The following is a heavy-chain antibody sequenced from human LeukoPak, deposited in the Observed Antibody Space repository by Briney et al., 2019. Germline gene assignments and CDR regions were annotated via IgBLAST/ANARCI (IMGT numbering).Heavy chain of an antibody. J-gene: IGHJ4*02. CDR1: GFTFSSYA. CDR2: ISGSGGST. D-gene: IGHD6-13*01. Sequence: GGSLRLSCAASGFTFSSYAMSWVRQAPGKGLEWVSAISGSGGSTYYADSVKGRFTTSRDNSKNTLYLQMNSLRAEDTAVYYCAKQTGDSSSWIDYWGQGTLVTVSS. V-gene: IGHV3-23*01. CDR3: AKQTGDSSSWIDY.